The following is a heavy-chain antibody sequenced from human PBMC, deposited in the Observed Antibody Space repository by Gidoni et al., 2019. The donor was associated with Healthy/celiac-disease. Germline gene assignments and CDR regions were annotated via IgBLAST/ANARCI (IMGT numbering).Heavy chain of an antibody. CDR2: ISGSGGST. CDR3: AKDPVYDSSGYADY. Sequence: EVQRLESGGGLVQPGGSLRLSFAASGFTFISYAISWVLQAPGKGLEWFSAISGSGGSTYYADSVKGRLTISRDNSKNTLYLQMNSLRAEDTAVYYFAKDPVYDSSGYADYWGQGTLVTVSS. V-gene: IGHV3-23*01. J-gene: IGHJ4*02. D-gene: IGHD3-22*01. CDR1: GFTFISYA.